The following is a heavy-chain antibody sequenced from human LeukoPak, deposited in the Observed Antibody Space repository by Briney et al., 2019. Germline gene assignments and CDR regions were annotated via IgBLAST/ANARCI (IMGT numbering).Heavy chain of an antibody. Sequence: SETLSLTCTVSGGSISSSYYYWSWIRQPPGKGLEWIGEINHSGSTNYNPSLKSRVTISVDTSKNQFSLKLSSVTAADTAVYYCARGHYVWGSYRPRGYYFDYWGQGTLVTVSS. CDR1: GGSISSSYYY. J-gene: IGHJ4*02. D-gene: IGHD3-16*02. CDR3: ARGHYVWGSYRPRGYYFDY. CDR2: INHSGST. V-gene: IGHV4-39*07.